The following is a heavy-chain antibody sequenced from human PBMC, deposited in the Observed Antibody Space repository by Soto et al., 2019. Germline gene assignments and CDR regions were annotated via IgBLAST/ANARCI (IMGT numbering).Heavy chain of an antibody. CDR3: ARDQEHDYGDFLYDY. Sequence: QVQLVESGGGLXXPGGSXXLSCAASGFXXXXXYMSXXXQAPGKGLEWVSYISSSGSTIYYADSVKGRFTISSDNAKNSLYLQMNSLRAEDTAVYYCARDQEHDYGDFLYDYWGQGTLVTVSA. J-gene: IGHJ4*02. CDR1: GFXXXXXY. V-gene: IGHV3-11*01. CDR2: ISSSGSTI. D-gene: IGHD4-17*01.